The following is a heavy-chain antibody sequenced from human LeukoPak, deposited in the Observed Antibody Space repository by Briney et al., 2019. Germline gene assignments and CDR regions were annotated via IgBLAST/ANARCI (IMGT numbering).Heavy chain of an antibody. V-gene: IGHV3-74*03. CDR1: GFSFSNYW. CDR2: LSGDGSSS. J-gene: IGHJ4*02. D-gene: IGHD4-17*01. Sequence: GGSLILSCVASGFSFSNYWMHWVRQTPRKGLLWVSRLSGDGSSSKYADSLKGRFTISRDNAKNTLYLQMNGLRVDDTAVYFCVRASTTVPNLLDNWGQGTLVTVSS. CDR3: VRASTTVPNLLDN.